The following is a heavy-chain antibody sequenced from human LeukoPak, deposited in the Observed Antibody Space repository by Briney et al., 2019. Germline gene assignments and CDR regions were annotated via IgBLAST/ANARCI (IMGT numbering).Heavy chain of an antibody. CDR3: ARIVYYDSSGYFYHFDY. Sequence: PSETLSLTCTVSGGSISSYYWSWIRQPPGKGLEWIGEINHSGSTNYNPSLKSRVTISVDTSKNQFSLKLSSVTAADTAVYYCARIVYYDSSGYFYHFDYWGQGTLVTVSS. V-gene: IGHV4-34*01. D-gene: IGHD3-22*01. CDR2: INHSGST. J-gene: IGHJ4*02. CDR1: GGSISSYY.